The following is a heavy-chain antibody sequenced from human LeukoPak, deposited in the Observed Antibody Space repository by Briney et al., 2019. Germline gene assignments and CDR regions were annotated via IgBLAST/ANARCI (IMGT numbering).Heavy chain of an antibody. CDR1: GGSFSGYY. Sequence: ASETLSLTCAVYGGSFSGYYWSWIRQPPGKGLEWIGEINHSGSTNYNPSLKSRVTISVDTSKNQFSLKLSSVTAADTAVYYCARGYDSSGYHPAGLDYWGQGTLVTVSS. J-gene: IGHJ4*02. D-gene: IGHD3-22*01. CDR2: INHSGST. V-gene: IGHV4-34*01. CDR3: ARGYDSSGYHPAGLDY.